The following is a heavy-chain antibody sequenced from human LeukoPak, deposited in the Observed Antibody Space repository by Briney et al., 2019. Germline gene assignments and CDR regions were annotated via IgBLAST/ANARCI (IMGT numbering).Heavy chain of an antibody. J-gene: IGHJ4*02. CDR3: ARRARGSSWEY. D-gene: IGHD6-13*01. Sequence: SETLSLTCTVSSGSISSSSYYWGWIRQPPGKGLEWIGSIYYSGSTYYNPSLKSRVTISVDTSKNQFSLKLSSVTAADTAVYYCARRARGSSWEYWGQGTLVTVSS. CDR1: SGSISSSSYY. V-gene: IGHV4-39*01. CDR2: IYYSGST.